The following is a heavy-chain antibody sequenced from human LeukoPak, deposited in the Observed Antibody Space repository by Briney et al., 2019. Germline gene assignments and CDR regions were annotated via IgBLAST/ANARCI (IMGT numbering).Heavy chain of an antibody. CDR2: ISKDPSYI. V-gene: IGHV3-21*01. CDR1: GFSFSYYN. D-gene: IGHD4-17*01. Sequence: PGGSLRLPRALSGFSFSYYNMNWIRQAPGKGLEWVSSISKDPSYIYYGDSMKGRFTISRDNAKNSLYLQLNSLRTEDTAVYYCTRVKYDDYTRKDAIDIWGLGTMVTVSS. J-gene: IGHJ3*02. CDR3: TRVKYDDYTRKDAIDI.